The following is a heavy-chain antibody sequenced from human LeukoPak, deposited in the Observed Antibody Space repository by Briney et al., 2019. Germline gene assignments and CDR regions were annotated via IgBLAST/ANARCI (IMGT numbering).Heavy chain of an antibody. CDR3: ARGKSFDY. V-gene: IGHV4-59*01. CDR1: ELTFNKYP. CDR2: IYYSGST. J-gene: IGHJ4*02. Sequence: GSLRLSCAASELTFNKYPMNWVRQAPGKGLEWIGYIYYSGSTNYNPSLKSRVTISVDTSENQFSLKLSSVTAADTAVYYCARGKSFDYWGQGTLVTVSS.